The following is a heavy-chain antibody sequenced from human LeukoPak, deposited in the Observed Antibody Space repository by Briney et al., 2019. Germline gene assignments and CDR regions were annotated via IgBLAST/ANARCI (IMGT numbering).Heavy chain of an antibody. D-gene: IGHD3-22*01. J-gene: IGHJ2*01. V-gene: IGHV4-59*01. Sequence: SETLSLTCTVSGGSISSYYWSWIRQPPGKGLEWIGYIYYSGSTNYNPSLKSRVTISVDTPKNQFSLKLSSVTAADTAVYYCARAYYYDSSGYSSYWYFDLWGRGTLVTVSS. CDR1: GGSISSYY. CDR2: IYYSGST. CDR3: ARAYYYDSSGYSSYWYFDL.